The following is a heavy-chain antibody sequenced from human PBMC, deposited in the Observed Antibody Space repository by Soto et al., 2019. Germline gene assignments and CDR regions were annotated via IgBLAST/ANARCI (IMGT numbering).Heavy chain of an antibody. CDR3: ARTVGAAYYFDF. J-gene: IGHJ4*02. Sequence: QVQLQESGPGLVKPSETLSLTCTVSGDSMTKYYWSWIRQPAGKGLEWIGRIYTSGSTNYNPSLTSRVNMSIDTSNNHFSLKLKSVTAADTAVYYCARTVGAAYYFDFWGQGALVTVSS. V-gene: IGHV4-4*07. CDR1: GDSMTKYY. D-gene: IGHD1-26*01. CDR2: IYTSGST.